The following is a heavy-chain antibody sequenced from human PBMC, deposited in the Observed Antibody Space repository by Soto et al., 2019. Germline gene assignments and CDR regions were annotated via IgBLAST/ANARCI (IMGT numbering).Heavy chain of an antibody. CDR3: ARASKTVGYCTNGVCYFYVYFDY. D-gene: IGHD2-8*01. Sequence: QVQLQESGPGLVKPSGTLSLTCAVSSGSISSSNWWSWVRQPPGKGLEGIGEIYQRGSTNYNPSLKSRVTISVDKSKNQFPLKLSSVTAADTAVYYCARASKTVGYCTNGVCYFYVYFDYWGQGTLVTVSS. CDR1: SGSISSSNW. J-gene: IGHJ4*02. CDR2: IYQRGST. V-gene: IGHV4-4*02.